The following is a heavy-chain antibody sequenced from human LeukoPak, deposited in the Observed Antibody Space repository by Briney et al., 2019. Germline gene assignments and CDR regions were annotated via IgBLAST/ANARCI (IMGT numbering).Heavy chain of an antibody. D-gene: IGHD3-22*01. CDR3: ARAEYYYDSSGYYPPDY. CDR2: IYHSGST. CDR1: GGSISSGGYS. Sequence: PSQTLSLTCAVSGGSISSGGYSWSWIRQPPGKGLEWIGYIYHSGSTYYNPSLKSRVTMSVDRSKNQFSLKLSSVTAADTAVYYCARAEYYYDSSGYYPPDYWGQGTLVTVSS. V-gene: IGHV4-30-2*01. J-gene: IGHJ4*02.